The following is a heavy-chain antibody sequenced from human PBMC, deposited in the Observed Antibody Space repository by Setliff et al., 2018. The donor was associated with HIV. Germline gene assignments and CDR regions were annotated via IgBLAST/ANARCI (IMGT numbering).Heavy chain of an antibody. CDR1: GYTLSNHG. D-gene: IGHD5-18*01. CDR2: ISAYHINT. J-gene: IGHJ3*02. Sequence: ASVKVSCKASGYTLSNHGVTWVRQAPGQWLEWMRWISAYHINTKYAQEFQGRVTMTTDTSTNTAYMELRSLRSVDLAIYFCASGMRWDTAMGDAFDIWGQGTRVTASS. V-gene: IGHV1-18*03. CDR3: ASGMRWDTAMGDAFDI.